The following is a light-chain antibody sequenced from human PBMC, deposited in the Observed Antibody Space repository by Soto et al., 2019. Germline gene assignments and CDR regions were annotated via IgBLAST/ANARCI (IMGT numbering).Light chain of an antibody. CDR2: EVN. CDR3: SSYAASNTPVL. Sequence: QSVLTQPPSASGSPGQSVTISCTGTSRDVGGYNYVSWYRHRPGEAPKLMIYEVNKRPSGVPDRFTGSKSGNTASLTVSGLQTEDEADYYCSSYAASNTPVLFGGGTQLTVL. V-gene: IGLV2-8*01. J-gene: IGLJ7*01. CDR1: SRDVGGYNY.